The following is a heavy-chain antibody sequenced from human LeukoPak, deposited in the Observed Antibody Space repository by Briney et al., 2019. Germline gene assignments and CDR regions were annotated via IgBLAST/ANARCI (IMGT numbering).Heavy chain of an antibody. CDR1: GFTFSSYA. CDR2: ISGSGGGT. V-gene: IGHV3-23*01. J-gene: IGHJ4*02. Sequence: PGGSLRLSCAASGFTFSSYAVSWVRQAPGKGLEWVTGISGSGGGTYYADSVKGRFTISRDNSENTLYLQMNSLRDEDTAVYYCAKGRRITVPGTPTDYWGQGTLVTVSS. D-gene: IGHD6-19*01. CDR3: AKGRRITVPGTPTDY.